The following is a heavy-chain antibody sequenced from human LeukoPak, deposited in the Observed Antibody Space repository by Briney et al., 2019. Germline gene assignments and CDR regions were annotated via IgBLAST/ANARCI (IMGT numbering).Heavy chain of an antibody. Sequence: ASVKVSCTASGSTFTGYYMPRVRQAPGHGLEWVGCSNPNSGGTNDAQNLQGRVSMNRDTSISTAYMELSRLRSDDTAVYYCAIDIRNARPLIYWGQGNLGTVSS. V-gene: IGHV1-2*02. CDR2: SNPNSGGT. CDR1: GSTFTGYY. CDR3: AIDIRNARPLIY. D-gene: IGHD1-14*01. J-gene: IGHJ4*02.